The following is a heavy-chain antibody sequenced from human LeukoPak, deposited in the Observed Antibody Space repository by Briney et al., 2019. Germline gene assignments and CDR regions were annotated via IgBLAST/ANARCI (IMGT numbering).Heavy chain of an antibody. CDR3: ATDGRSSGWYGFDY. D-gene: IGHD6-19*01. J-gene: IGHJ4*02. CDR2: ITSPVGRM. CDR1: GFTFSTYS. Sequence: GGSLRLSCAASGFTFSTYSMNWVRQAPGKGLEWVSSITSPVGRMYYADSLKGRITISRDNARSTLYLQMNSLRAEDTAVYYCATDGRSSGWYGFDYWCQGILVTVSS. V-gene: IGHV3-21*01.